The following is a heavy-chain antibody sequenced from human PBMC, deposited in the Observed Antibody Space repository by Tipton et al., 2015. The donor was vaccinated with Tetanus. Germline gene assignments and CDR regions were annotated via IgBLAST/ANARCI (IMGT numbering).Heavy chain of an antibody. V-gene: IGHV3-33*01. CDR2: VWYDGSKQ. CDR3: AREADCSGGSCYSGDFDY. CDR1: GFTSNGYG. D-gene: IGHD2-15*01. Sequence: SLRLSCAASGFTSNGYGMHWVRQAPGKGLEWLALVWYDGSKQYYADSVKGRFTISRDNSKNTVDLQMNSLRAEDTAVYYCAREADCSGGSCYSGDFDYWGQGTLVTVSS. J-gene: IGHJ4*02.